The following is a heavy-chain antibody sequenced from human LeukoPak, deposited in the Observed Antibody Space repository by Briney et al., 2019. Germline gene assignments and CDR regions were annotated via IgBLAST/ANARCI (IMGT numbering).Heavy chain of an antibody. CDR1: GGSISSYY. D-gene: IGHD3-10*01. CDR2: IYYSGST. V-gene: IGHV4-59*01. J-gene: IGHJ6*04. CDR3: ARDVGSIVRRVNYYYGMDV. Sequence: SESLSLTCTVSGGSISSYYWSWIRQPPGKGLEWIGYIYYSGSTNYNPSLKSRVTISVDTSKNQFSLKLSSVTAADTAVYYCARDVGSIVRRVNYYYGMDVWGKGTTVTVSS.